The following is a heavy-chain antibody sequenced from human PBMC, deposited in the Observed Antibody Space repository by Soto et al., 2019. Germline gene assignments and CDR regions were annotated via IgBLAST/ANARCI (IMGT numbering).Heavy chain of an antibody. Sequence: VASVKVSCKASGYTFTSYAMHWVRQAPGQRLEWMGWINAGNGNTKYSQKFQGRVTITRDTSASTAYMELSSLRSEDTAVYYCARVGIGYCSGGSCADYYYYYGMDVWGQGTTVTVSS. CDR1: GYTFTSYA. V-gene: IGHV1-3*01. J-gene: IGHJ6*02. CDR2: INAGNGNT. D-gene: IGHD2-15*01. CDR3: ARVGIGYCSGGSCADYYYYYGMDV.